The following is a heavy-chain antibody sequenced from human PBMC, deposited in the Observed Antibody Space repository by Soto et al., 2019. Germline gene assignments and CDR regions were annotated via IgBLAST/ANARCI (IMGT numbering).Heavy chain of an antibody. CDR3: ARKTNMVRGGRLDY. D-gene: IGHD3-10*01. CDR2: INHSGST. CDR1: GGSFSGYY. J-gene: IGHJ4*02. Sequence: SETLSLTCAVYGGSFSGYYWSWIRQPPGKGLEWIGEINHSGSTNYNPSLKSRVTISVDTSKNQFSLKLSSVTAADTAVYYCARKTNMVRGGRLDYWGQGALVTVSS. V-gene: IGHV4-34*01.